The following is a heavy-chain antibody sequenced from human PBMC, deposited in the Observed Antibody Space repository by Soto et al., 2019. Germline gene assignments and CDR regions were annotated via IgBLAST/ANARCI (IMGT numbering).Heavy chain of an antibody. CDR1: GFSFREFA. V-gene: IGHV3-23*01. CDR2: ISGSGSNT. Sequence: EVQLLESGGSLVQPGGSLRLSCAASGFSFREFAMSWVRQAPGKGLEWVSGISGSGSNTYYADSVKGRFTISRDNSKNTLYLQMNSLGPAVTAVYYCAKEPGVDFGDYCDYWGQGTLVTVSS. CDR3: AKEPGVDFGDYCDY. J-gene: IGHJ4*02. D-gene: IGHD4-17*01.